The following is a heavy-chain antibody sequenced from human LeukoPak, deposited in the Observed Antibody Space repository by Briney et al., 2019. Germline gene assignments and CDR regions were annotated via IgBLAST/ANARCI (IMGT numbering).Heavy chain of an antibody. CDR2: IGGSGGGTT. CDR3: ADWNYVDY. Sequence: GGSLRLSCAASGVTFSRYAMSWIRQAPGKGLEWVSQIGGSGGGTTFYADSVKGRFTISRDDSKNTLYLQMNSLRADDTAVYYCADWNYVDYWGQGTLVTVSS. CDR1: GVTFSRYA. V-gene: IGHV3-23*01. J-gene: IGHJ4*02. D-gene: IGHD1-7*01.